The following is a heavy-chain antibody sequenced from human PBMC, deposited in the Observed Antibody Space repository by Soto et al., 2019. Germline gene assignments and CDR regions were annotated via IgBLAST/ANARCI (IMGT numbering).Heavy chain of an antibody. D-gene: IGHD3-10*01. Sequence: QVQLVQSGAEVKKPGSSVKVSCTASGGTFNSYTLNWVRQAPGQRLEWVGRVNPIVGMSDSASKFQGRVTMTADRSTSKAYMDLTGLKSEDTAVYYCATSSGSGSTHFDSWGLGTLVTVSS. J-gene: IGHJ4*02. CDR2: VNPIVGMS. CDR1: GGTFNSYT. V-gene: IGHV1-69*02. CDR3: ATSSGSGSTHFDS.